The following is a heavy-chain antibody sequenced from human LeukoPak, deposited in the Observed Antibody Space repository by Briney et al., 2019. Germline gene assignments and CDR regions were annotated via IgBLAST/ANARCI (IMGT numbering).Heavy chain of an antibody. CDR1: GYTFTSYY. V-gene: IGHV1-46*03. Sequence: ASVKVSCKASGYTFTSYYMHWVRQAPGQGVQWMGIINASGGSTIYAPKFQGRVTMTRDTSTSTVYMELSSLRSEDTAVYYCARDTNDVRSYYFDYWGQGTLVTVSS. D-gene: IGHD1-1*01. CDR2: INASGGST. J-gene: IGHJ4*02. CDR3: ARDTNDVRSYYFDY.